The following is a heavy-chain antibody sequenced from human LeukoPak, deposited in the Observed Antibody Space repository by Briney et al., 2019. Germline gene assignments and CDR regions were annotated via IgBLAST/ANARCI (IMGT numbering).Heavy chain of an antibody. CDR2: IYPGDSDT. CDR3: ARETLGSFDI. D-gene: IGHD7-27*01. Sequence: GESLKISCKGSGYRFASYWIGWVRQMPGEGLEWMGIIYPGDSDTRYSPSFQGQVTISVDKSISTAYLQWSSLKASDTAMYYCARETLGSFDIWGQGTMVSVSS. V-gene: IGHV5-51*01. CDR1: GYRFASYW. J-gene: IGHJ3*02.